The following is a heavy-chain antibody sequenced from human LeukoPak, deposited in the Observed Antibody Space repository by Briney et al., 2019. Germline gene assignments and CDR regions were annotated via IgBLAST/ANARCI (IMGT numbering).Heavy chain of an antibody. J-gene: IGHJ3*02. CDR2: IWNDGHKR. CDR3: ARDVSPYDSSGYSLDAFDI. Sequence: GGSLRLSCEVSGFTFSSFHMHWVRQAPGKGLEWVSLIWNDGHKRYYADSVKGRFTISRDNAKNSLYLQMNSLRAEDTAVYYCARDVSPYDSSGYSLDAFDIWGQGTMVTVSS. V-gene: IGHV3-33*01. CDR1: GFTFSSFH. D-gene: IGHD3-22*01.